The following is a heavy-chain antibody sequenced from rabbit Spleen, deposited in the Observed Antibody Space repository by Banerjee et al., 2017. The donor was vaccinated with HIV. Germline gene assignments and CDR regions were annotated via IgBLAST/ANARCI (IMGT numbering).Heavy chain of an antibody. D-gene: IGHD4-2*01. J-gene: IGHJ4*01. V-gene: IGHV1S45*01. Sequence: LEESGGGLVKPGGTLTLTCTVSGFSFSSNWICWVRQAPGKGLEWIACIDTNDGDTDYANWPKGRFTISKSSSTTVTLQMTSLPAADTATHFCARRNIGNYGNYAGAFNLWGPVTLVNVS. CDR3: ARRNIGNYGNYAGAFNL. CDR1: GFSFSSNW. CDR2: IDTNDGDT.